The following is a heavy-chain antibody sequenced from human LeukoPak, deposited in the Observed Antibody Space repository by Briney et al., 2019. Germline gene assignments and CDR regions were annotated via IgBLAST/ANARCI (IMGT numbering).Heavy chain of an antibody. CDR2: INHSGST. CDR3: ARGGVEQLVGDYFDY. J-gene: IGHJ4*02. CDR1: GGSLSGYY. D-gene: IGHD6-6*01. V-gene: IGHV4-34*01. Sequence: PSETLSLTCAVYGGSLSGYYWSWIRQPPGKGLEWIGEINHSGSTNYNPSLKSRVTISVDTSKNQFSLKLSSVTAADTAVYYCARGGVEQLVGDYFDYWGQGTLVTVSS.